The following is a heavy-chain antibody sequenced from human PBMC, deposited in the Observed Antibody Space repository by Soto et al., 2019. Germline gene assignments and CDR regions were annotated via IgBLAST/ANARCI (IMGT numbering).Heavy chain of an antibody. J-gene: IGHJ5*02. CDR1: GYTFTSYD. CDR2: MNPNNGNT. D-gene: IGHD1-1*01. Sequence: ASVKVSCKASGYTFTSYDINWVRQATGQGLEWMGWMNPNNGNTGYAQKLQGRVTMTTDTSTSTAYMELRSLRSDDTAVYYCAREMSNWNVWFDPWGQGTLVTVSS. V-gene: IGHV1-8*02. CDR3: AREMSNWNVWFDP.